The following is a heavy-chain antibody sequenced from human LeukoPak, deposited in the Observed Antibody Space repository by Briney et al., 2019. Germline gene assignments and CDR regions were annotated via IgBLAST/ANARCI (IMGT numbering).Heavy chain of an antibody. J-gene: IGHJ4*02. V-gene: IGHV1-8*01. CDR2: MNRNSGST. CDR1: GYSLISYD. CDR3: TRAGERAIRYFDC. D-gene: IGHD3-9*01. Sequence: ASVKVSCKASGYSLISYDINWVRHTTGQGLEWMGWMNRNSGSTGYAQELQGRVSMTRNTSKNTSYMELSSLRSEDTAQYFCTRAGERAIRYFDCWGQGTLVTVSS.